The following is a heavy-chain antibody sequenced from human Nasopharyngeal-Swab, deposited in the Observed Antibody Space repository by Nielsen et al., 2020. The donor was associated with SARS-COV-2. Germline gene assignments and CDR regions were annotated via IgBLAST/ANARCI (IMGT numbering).Heavy chain of an antibody. CDR3: ARGNDFRSGYHPYYYDY. D-gene: IGHD3-3*01. V-gene: IGHV3-33*01. CDR2: IWYDGSNK. CDR1: GFTFSSYG. Sequence: GESLTISCAASGFTFSSYGMHWVRQAPGKGLEWVVLIWYDGSNKYYADSVKGRFTISRDNSKNTLYLQINSLRAEDTAVYYCARGNDFRSGYHPYYYDYWGQGTVVTVSS. J-gene: IGHJ4*02.